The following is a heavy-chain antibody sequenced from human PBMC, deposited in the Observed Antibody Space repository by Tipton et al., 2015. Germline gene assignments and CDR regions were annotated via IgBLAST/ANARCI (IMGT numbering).Heavy chain of an antibody. CDR3: ARGLVAARRRPRYFDL. Sequence: TLSLTCAVYGGSFSGYYWSWIRQPPGKGLEWIAEINHSANTNYNPSLKSRGTISIDTPKNQFSLKLSSVTAADTAVYYCARGLVAARRRPRYFDLWGRGTLVTVSS. J-gene: IGHJ2*01. CDR2: INHSANT. D-gene: IGHD6-6*01. V-gene: IGHV4-34*01. CDR1: GGSFSGYY.